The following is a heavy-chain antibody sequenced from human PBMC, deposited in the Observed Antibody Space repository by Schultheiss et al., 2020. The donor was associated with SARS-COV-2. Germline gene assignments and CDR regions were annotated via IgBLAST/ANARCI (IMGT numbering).Heavy chain of an antibody. J-gene: IGHJ6*02. Sequence: ASVKVSCKASGYTFTSYYMHWVRQAPGQGLEWMGMINPSGGSTRYAQKFQGRVTMTRDTSTSTAYMELSSLRSEDTAVYYCATDRLRRATIFGVGVWGMDVWGQGTTVTVSS. D-gene: IGHD3-3*01. CDR1: GYTFTSYY. CDR2: INPSGGST. V-gene: IGHV1-46*01. CDR3: ATDRLRRATIFGVGVWGMDV.